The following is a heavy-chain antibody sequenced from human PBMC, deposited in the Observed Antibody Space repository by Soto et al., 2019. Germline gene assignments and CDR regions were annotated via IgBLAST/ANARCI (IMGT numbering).Heavy chain of an antibody. Sequence: GGSLRLSCAASGFDASVNFMTWIRQAPGKRLEWVSAINNAFNTFYADSATGRFTISRDNAKNSLYLQMNSLRDEDTAVYYCARDLTGTFWGQGTLVTVSS. J-gene: IGHJ4*02. CDR3: ARDLTGTF. D-gene: IGHD1-7*01. CDR2: INNAFNT. V-gene: IGHV3-66*01. CDR1: GFDASVNF.